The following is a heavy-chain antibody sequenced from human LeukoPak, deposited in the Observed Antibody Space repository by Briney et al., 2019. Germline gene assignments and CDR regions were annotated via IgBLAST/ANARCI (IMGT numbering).Heavy chain of an antibody. CDR1: GFTFSSCE. J-gene: IGHJ4*02. Sequence: PGGSLRLSCAASGFTFSSCEMNWVRQAPGKGLEWVSYISSSGSTIYYADSVKGRFTISRDNSKNTLYLQMNSLRAEDTAVYYCAKEERGTYYDILTGYYEPFDYWGQGTLVTVSS. CDR2: ISSSGSTI. V-gene: IGHV3-48*03. D-gene: IGHD3-9*01. CDR3: AKEERGTYYDILTGYYEPFDY.